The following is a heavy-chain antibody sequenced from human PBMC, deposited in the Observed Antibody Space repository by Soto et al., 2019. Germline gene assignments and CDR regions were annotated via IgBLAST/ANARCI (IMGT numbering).Heavy chain of an antibody. Sequence: EVQLLESGGGLVQPGGSLRLSCAASGFTFSNYAMSWVRQAPGKGLEGVSGISGSSGTTYYADSVKGRFTISRDNSKNTLFLQMNSLRAEDTAVYYCAKDSYGSGIHFYYYYYMDVWGKGTTVTVSS. D-gene: IGHD3-10*01. V-gene: IGHV3-23*01. CDR3: AKDSYGSGIHFYYYYYMDV. J-gene: IGHJ6*03. CDR2: ISGSSGTT. CDR1: GFTFSNYA.